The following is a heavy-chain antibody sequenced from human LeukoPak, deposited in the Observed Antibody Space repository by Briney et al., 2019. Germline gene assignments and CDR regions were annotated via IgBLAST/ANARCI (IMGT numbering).Heavy chain of an antibody. CDR3: ARDLEEYYYDSSGYPI. CDR1: GFTVSSNY. Sequence: GGSLRLSCAASGFTVSSNYMSWVRQAPGKGLEWVSVFYSGGSTYYADSVKGRFTISRDNSKNTLYLQMNSLRAEDTAVYYCARDLEEYYYDSSGYPIWGQGTMVTVSS. CDR2: FYSGGST. J-gene: IGHJ3*02. V-gene: IGHV3-66*01. D-gene: IGHD3-22*01.